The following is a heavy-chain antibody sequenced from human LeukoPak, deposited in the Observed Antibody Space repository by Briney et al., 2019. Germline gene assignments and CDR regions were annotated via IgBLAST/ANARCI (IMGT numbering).Heavy chain of an antibody. J-gene: IGHJ4*02. CDR2: IYYSGST. V-gene: IGHV4-59*01. D-gene: IGHD6-13*01. Sequence: SETLSLTCTVSGGSISSYYWSWIRQPPGKGLEWIGYIYYSGSTNYNPSLKSRVTISVDTSKNQFSLKLSSVTAADTAVYYCARDRPGGSSLDYWGQRTLVTVSS. CDR3: ARDRPGGSSLDY. CDR1: GGSISSYY.